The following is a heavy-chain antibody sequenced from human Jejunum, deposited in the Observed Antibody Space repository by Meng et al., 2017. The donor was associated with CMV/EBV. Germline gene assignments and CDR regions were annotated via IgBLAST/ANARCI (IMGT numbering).Heavy chain of an antibody. CDR1: GGSVSSGGYY. CDR2: IYYSGST. J-gene: IGHJ4*02. V-gene: IGHV4-31*03. CDR3: ARVSSGWDYFDY. Sequence: VPLTGPGPAPWEPSQTLARTCTVSGGSVSSGGYYWTWIRQDPGKGLEWFGHIYYSGSTFYNPSLKRRVIISIGTSKNQFSLNLRSVTAADTAVYYCARVSSGWDYFDYWGQGTLVTVSS. D-gene: IGHD6-19*01.